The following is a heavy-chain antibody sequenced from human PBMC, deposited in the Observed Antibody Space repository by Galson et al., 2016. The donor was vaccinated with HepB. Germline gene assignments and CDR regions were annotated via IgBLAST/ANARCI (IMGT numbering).Heavy chain of an antibody. CDR3: ARHGAALVDYYAMDV. CDR1: GYSFTNNW. CDR2: IYPGGSDT. Sequence: QSGAEVKKPGDSLKISCKGSGYSFTNNWIVWVRQVPGKGLEWMGFIYPGGSDTRYSPSFQGQVTISADKSISTAYLQWSSLKSSDTAMYFCARHGAALVDYYAMDVWGQGTTVTVSS. J-gene: IGHJ6*02. V-gene: IGHV5-51*01. D-gene: IGHD5-18*01.